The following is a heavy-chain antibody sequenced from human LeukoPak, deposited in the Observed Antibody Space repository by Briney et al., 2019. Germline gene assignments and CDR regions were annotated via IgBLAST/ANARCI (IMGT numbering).Heavy chain of an antibody. CDR3: AKVGATFDY. V-gene: IGHV3-74*01. CDR2: INSDGSST. D-gene: IGHD1-26*01. CDR1: GFTLSPYW. Sequence: GGSLRLSCAASGFTLSPYWMHWVRQAPGKGLVWVSRINSDGSSTTYADSVKGRFTISRDNSKNTLYLQMNSLRAEDTAVYYCAKVGATFDYWGQGTLVTVSS. J-gene: IGHJ4*02.